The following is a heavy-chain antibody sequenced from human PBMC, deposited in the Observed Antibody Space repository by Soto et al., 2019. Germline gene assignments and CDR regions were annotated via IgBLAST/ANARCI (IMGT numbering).Heavy chain of an antibody. J-gene: IGHJ6*02. CDR1: GFTFSSYE. Sequence: PXESLRLSCAASGFTFSSYEMNWVRQAPGKGLEWVSYISSSGSTIYYADSVKGRFTISRDNAKNSLYLQMNSLRAEDTAVYYCARAYYYDSSGYYYYYYYGMDVWGQGTTVTVSS. CDR3: ARAYYYDSSGYYYYYYYGMDV. D-gene: IGHD3-22*01. V-gene: IGHV3-48*03. CDR2: ISSSGSTI.